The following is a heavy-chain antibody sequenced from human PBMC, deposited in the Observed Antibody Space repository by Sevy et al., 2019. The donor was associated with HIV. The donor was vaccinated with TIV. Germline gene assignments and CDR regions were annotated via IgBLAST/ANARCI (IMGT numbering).Heavy chain of an antibody. CDR1: GFTFSSYW. CDR3: ARVPSTGRYGMDV. CDR2: MKEDGSER. Sequence: GGSLRLSCAASGFTFSSYWMSWVRQAPGKGLEWVATMKEDGSERNYVDSVKGRFTISRDNAKNSLYLQMNSLRADDTALYYCARVPSTGRYGMDVWGQGTTVTVSS. D-gene: IGHD3-10*01. J-gene: IGHJ6*02. V-gene: IGHV3-7*01.